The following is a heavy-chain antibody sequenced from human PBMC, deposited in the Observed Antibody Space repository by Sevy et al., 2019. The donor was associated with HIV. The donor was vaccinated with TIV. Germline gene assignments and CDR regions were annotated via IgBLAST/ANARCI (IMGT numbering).Heavy chain of an antibody. Sequence: GESLKISCTASGLTFSSYSMNWVRQAPGKGLEWVSSISSSSSYIYYRDSVKGRFTISRDNAKNSVYLQMNSLRAEDTALYYCARDKGGASGSSNMGFDNWGQGTLVTVSS. J-gene: IGHJ4*02. CDR2: ISSSSSYI. D-gene: IGHD3-10*01. CDR3: ARDKGGASGSSNMGFDN. CDR1: GLTFSSYS. V-gene: IGHV3-21*01.